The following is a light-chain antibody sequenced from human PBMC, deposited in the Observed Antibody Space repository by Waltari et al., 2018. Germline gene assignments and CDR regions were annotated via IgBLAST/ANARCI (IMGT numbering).Light chain of an antibody. CDR2: GKE. CDR3: HSRNGRNNEVV. J-gene: IGLJ3*02. Sequence: SSELTQGPAVSVALGPPVTITCHGDSLRTSYASLYQLKPGQAPVLVLFGKEKRPSGIPDRFSGYSSGTTSSLTITGAQAEDEADYYCHSRNGRNNEVVFGGGTKLTVL. CDR1: SLRTSY. V-gene: IGLV3-19*01.